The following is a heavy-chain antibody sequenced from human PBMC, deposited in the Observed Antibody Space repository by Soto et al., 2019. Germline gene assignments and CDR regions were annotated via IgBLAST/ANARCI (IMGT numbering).Heavy chain of an antibody. Sequence: GASVKVSCKASGGTFSSETITWVRQAPGQGLEWMGGIIPITDTANYAQNFQGRLTITADESTSTVYMELSSLRSEDTAVYYCATLVPAPIKLFPRLGWFDPWGQGTPVTVSS. CDR2: IIPITDTA. CDR3: ATLVPAPIKLFPRLGWFDP. CDR1: GGTFSSET. V-gene: IGHV1-69*13. D-gene: IGHD2-2*02. J-gene: IGHJ5*02.